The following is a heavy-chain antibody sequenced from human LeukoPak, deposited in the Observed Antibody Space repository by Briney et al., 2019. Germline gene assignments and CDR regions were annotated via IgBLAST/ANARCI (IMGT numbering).Heavy chain of an antibody. V-gene: IGHV5-51*01. CDR1: GYTFTSYG. J-gene: IGHJ5*02. CDR3: ARLGYSGYDYRNNWFDP. D-gene: IGHD5-12*01. Sequence: ASVKVSCKASGYTFTSYGISWVRQMPGKGLEWMGIIYPGDSDTRYSPSFQGQVTISADKSISTAYLQWSSLKASDTAMYYCARLGYSGYDYRNNWFDPWGQGTLVTVSS. CDR2: IYPGDSDT.